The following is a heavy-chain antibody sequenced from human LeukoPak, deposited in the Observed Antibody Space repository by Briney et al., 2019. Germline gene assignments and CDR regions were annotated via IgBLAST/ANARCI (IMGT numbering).Heavy chain of an antibody. D-gene: IGHD6-19*01. CDR1: GFTFSSYW. V-gene: IGHV3-7*01. CDR2: IKQDGSEK. Sequence: GGSLRLSCAASGFTFSSYWMSWVRQAPGKGLEWVANIKQDGSEKYYVDSVKGRFTISRDNSKNTLYLQMNSLRPGDTAVYYCAKWVAGTPSSDYWGQGTLVTVSS. J-gene: IGHJ4*02. CDR3: AKWVAGTPSSDY.